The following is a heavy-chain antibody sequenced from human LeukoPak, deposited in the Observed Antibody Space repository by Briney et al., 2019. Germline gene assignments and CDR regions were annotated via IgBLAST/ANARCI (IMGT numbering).Heavy chain of an antibody. CDR3: TRHGNYNFDS. CDR2: IKTDGSAK. Sequence: GGSLRLFCAASGFTCSEHWMGWVRQAPGKGLEWVANIKTDGSAKYYVDSVKGRFTVSRDNAKNSLFLQMNSLRVEDTAIYYCTRHGNYNFDSWGQGTLVTVSS. CDR1: GFTCSEHW. J-gene: IGHJ4*02. D-gene: IGHD4-17*01. V-gene: IGHV3-7*01.